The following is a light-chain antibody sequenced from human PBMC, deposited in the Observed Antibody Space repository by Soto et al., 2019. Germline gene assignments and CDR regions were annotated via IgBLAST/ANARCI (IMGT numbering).Light chain of an antibody. CDR3: QQYNSYPLT. V-gene: IGKV1-5*03. J-gene: IGKJ3*01. CDR1: QSISSW. CDR2: TAS. Sequence: DIQMTQSPYTLSASIGDRVTITCRASQSISSWLAWYQQKPGKAPNLLIYTASNLESGVPSRFSGSGSGTEFTLTISSLQPDDFATYYCQQYNSYPLTFGPGTKVDIK.